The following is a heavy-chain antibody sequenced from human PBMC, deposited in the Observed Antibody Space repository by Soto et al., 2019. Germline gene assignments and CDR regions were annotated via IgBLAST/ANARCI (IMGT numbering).Heavy chain of an antibody. V-gene: IGHV3-74*01. CDR1: GSTVSSNY. D-gene: IGHD2-8*01. J-gene: IGHJ4*02. CDR3: ASTLISPAPFDN. CDR2: INTDGSST. Sequence: PGGSLRLSCAASGSTVSSNYISWVRQAPGKGLVWVSRINTDGSSTSYANSVKGRFTISRDNAKNTLYLQMNSLRAEDTAVYYCASTLISPAPFDNWGQGTLVTVSS.